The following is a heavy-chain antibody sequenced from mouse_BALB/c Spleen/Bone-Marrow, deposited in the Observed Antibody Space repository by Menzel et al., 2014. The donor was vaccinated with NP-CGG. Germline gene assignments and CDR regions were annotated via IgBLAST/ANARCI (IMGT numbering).Heavy chain of an antibody. CDR1: GFNIKDTY. D-gene: IGHD2-1*01. V-gene: IGHV14-3*02. CDR3: ARYGNYCYAMDY. J-gene: IGHJ4*01. CDR2: IDPANGNT. Sequence: VQLQQSGAELVKPGASVKLSCTASGFNIKDTYMHWVKQRPEQGLEWIGRIDPANGNTKYDPKFQGKATMTADTSSNTAYLQLSSLTSEDTAVYYCARYGNYCYAMDYRGQGTSVTVSS.